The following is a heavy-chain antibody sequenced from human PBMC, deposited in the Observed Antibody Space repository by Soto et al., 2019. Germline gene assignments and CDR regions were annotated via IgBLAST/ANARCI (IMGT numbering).Heavy chain of an antibody. V-gene: IGHV4-34*01. J-gene: IGHJ3*02. CDR2: INHSGST. CDR1: GRYFSGYY. D-gene: IGHD6-13*01. CDR3: ERMDQIIAASGGDHDVFYI. Sequence: TCARYGRYFSGYYWSWIRQPPGKGLEWIGEINHSGSTNYNPSLKSRVTISVDTSKNQFSLKLGSVTAADTAVYYCERMDQIIAASGGDHDVFYIRGQG.